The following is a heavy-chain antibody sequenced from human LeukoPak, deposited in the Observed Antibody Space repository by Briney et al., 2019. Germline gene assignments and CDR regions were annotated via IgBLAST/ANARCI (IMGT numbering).Heavy chain of an antibody. Sequence: GGSLRLSCAASGFAFNTYAMHWVRQAPGKGLEWVTLIWHDGSHKFYIDSVRGRFTISRDNSRNTVYLQMNGLRAEDTAVYYCAGEIFGSGSYPDYWGQGTLVTVSS. J-gene: IGHJ4*02. CDR2: IWHDGSHK. CDR3: AGEIFGSGSYPDY. V-gene: IGHV3-33*01. D-gene: IGHD3-10*01. CDR1: GFAFNTYA.